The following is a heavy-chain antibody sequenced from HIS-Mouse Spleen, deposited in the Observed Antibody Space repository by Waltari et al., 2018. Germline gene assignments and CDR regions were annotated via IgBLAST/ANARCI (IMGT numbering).Heavy chain of an antibody. CDR2: IFTIVGMA. CDR1: GGTFSSYA. J-gene: IGHJ4*02. Sequence: QVQLVQSGAEVKKPGSSVKVSCKASGGTFSSYAISWVRQAPGQGLEWMGGIFTIVGMANNAQKVQARDTMTTDKSASTDYMELSSLSSEDTAVYYCARCSPVVPAASSLDYWGQGTLVTVSS. D-gene: IGHD2-2*01. CDR3: ARCSPVVPAASSLDY. V-gene: IGHV1-69*04.